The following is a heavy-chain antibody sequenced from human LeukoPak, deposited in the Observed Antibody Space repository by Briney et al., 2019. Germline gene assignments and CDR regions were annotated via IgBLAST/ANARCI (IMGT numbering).Heavy chain of an antibody. D-gene: IGHD3-22*01. CDR3: AKDAYYDSRALFDY. V-gene: IGHV3-23*01. CDR2: ISGSGGST. Sequence: GGSLRLSCAASGFTFSNSAMSWVRQAPGKGLEWVSAISGSGGSTYYVDSVKGRFAISRDNSKNTLYLQMNSLRAEDTAVYYCAKDAYYDSRALFDYWGQGTLVTVSP. J-gene: IGHJ4*02. CDR1: GFTFSNSA.